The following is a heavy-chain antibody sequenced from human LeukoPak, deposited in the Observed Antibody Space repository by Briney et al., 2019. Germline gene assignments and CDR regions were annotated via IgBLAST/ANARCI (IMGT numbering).Heavy chain of an antibody. CDR3: EKQQLSGKNYYYYGMDV. CDR1: GFTFSSYA. J-gene: IGHJ6*02. Sequence: SGGSLRLSCAASGFTFSSYAMSWVRQAPGKGLEWVSAISGSGGSTYYADSVKGRFTISRDNSKNTLYLQMNSLRAEDTAVYYCEKQQLSGKNYYYYGMDVWGQGTTVTVSS. D-gene: IGHD6-13*01. V-gene: IGHV3-23*01. CDR2: ISGSGGST.